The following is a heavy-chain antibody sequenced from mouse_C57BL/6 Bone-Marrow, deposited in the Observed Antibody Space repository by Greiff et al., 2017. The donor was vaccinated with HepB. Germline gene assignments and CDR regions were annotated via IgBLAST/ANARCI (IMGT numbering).Heavy chain of an antibody. D-gene: IGHD1-1*01. CDR2: IYPGDGDT. CDR1: GYAFSSYW. CDR3: ASSDYYGSSPAY. V-gene: IGHV1-80*01. J-gene: IGHJ3*01. Sequence: VQVVESGAELVKPGASVKISCKASGYAFSSYWMNWVKQRPGKGLEWIGQIYPGDGDTNYNGKFKGKATLTADKSSSTAYMQLSSLTSEDSAVYFCASSDYYGSSPAYWGQGTLVTVSA.